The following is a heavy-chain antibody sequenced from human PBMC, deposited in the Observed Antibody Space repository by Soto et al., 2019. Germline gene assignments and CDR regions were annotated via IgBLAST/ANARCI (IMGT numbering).Heavy chain of an antibody. D-gene: IGHD4-17*01. CDR2: INPNSGGT. CDR1: GYTFTGYY. Sequence: ASVKVSCKASGYTFTGYYMHWVRQAPGQGLEWMGWINPNSGGTNYAQKFQGWVTMTRDTSISTAYMELSRLRSDDTAVYYCARDRTTVTTVVPNYYYYYMDVWGKGTTVTVSS. J-gene: IGHJ6*03. CDR3: ARDRTTVTTVVPNYYYYYMDV. V-gene: IGHV1-2*04.